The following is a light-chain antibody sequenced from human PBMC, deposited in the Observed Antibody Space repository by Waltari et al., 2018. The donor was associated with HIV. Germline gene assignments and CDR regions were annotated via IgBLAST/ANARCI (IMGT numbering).Light chain of an antibody. J-gene: IGLJ1*01. V-gene: IGLV1-44*01. CDR1: TSNIGSTS. CDR3: AACDNSLNAYV. CDR2: TNN. Sequence: QSVVTQPPSASGTPGQRITISCSGRTSNIGSTSVNWYQHLPGTAPKFLLYTNNQRPSWVPDRFSGSKYGTSASLAISGIQSEDESDYYCAACDNSLNAYVFGTGTKVTVL.